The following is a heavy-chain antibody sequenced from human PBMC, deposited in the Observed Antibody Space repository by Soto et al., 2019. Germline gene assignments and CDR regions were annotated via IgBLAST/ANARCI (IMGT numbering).Heavy chain of an antibody. V-gene: IGHV2-26*01. D-gene: IGHD6-19*01. J-gene: IGHJ6*02. CDR2: IFSNDEK. CDR3: ARMGIAVAANDHYYYYGMDV. Sequence: QVTLKESGPVLVKPTETLTLTCTVSGFSLSNARMGVSWIRQPPGKALEWLAHIFSNDEKSYSTSLKSRLTIPKDTAQSQVGLTMTNMDPVDTATYYCARMGIAVAANDHYYYYGMDVWGQGTTVTVSS. CDR1: GFSLSNARMG.